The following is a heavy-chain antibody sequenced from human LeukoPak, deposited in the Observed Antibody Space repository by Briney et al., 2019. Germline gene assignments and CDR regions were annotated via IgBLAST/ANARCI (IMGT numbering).Heavy chain of an antibody. J-gene: IGHJ4*02. V-gene: IGHV1-69*13. CDR2: IIPIFGTA. D-gene: IGHD5-18*01. CDR1: GGTFSSYA. Sequence: SVKVSCKASGGTFSSYAISWVRQAPGQGLEWMGGIIPIFGTANYAQKFQGRVTITADESTSTAYMELSSLRSEDTAVYYCATYTAMVTGTFDYWGQGTLVTVFS. CDR3: ATYTAMVTGTFDY.